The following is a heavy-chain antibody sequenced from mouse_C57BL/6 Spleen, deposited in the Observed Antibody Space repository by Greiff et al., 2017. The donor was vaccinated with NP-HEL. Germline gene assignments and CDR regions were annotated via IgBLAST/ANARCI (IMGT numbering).Heavy chain of an antibody. CDR3: ASLSYYGSSYGFAY. CDR1: GYAFSSSW. CDR2: IYPGDGDT. Sequence: VQLQQSGPELVKPGASVKISCKASGYAFSSSWMNWVKQRPGKGLEWIGRIYPGDGDTNYNGKFKGKAKLTAAKSSSTAYMQLSSLASDDSAVYFCASLSYYGSSYGFAYWGQGTLVTVSA. J-gene: IGHJ3*01. V-gene: IGHV1-82*01. D-gene: IGHD1-1*01.